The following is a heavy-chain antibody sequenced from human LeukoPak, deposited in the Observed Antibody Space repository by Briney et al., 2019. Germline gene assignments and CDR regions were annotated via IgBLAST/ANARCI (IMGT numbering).Heavy chain of an antibody. Sequence: AXVKVSCKASGYTFTSYGISWVRQAPGQGLEWMGWISAYNGNTNYAQKLQGRVTMTTDTSTSTAYMELRSLRSDDTAVYYCARDPGSYYLRAFDYWGQGTLVTVSS. CDR3: ARDPGSYYLRAFDY. CDR2: ISAYNGNT. D-gene: IGHD1-26*01. J-gene: IGHJ4*02. CDR1: GYTFTSYG. V-gene: IGHV1-18*01.